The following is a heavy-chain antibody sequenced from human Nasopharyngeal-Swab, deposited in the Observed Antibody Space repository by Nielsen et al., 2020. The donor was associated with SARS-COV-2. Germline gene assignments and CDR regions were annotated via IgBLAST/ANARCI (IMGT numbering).Heavy chain of an antibody. Sequence: VRQAPGKGLEWVSAISGSGGSTYYADSVKGRFTISRDNAKNSLYLQMNSLRAEDTALYYCAKSRTYYYYYYMGVWGKGTTVTVSS. CDR2: ISGSGGST. V-gene: IGHV3-23*01. CDR3: AKSRTYYYYYYMGV. J-gene: IGHJ6*03.